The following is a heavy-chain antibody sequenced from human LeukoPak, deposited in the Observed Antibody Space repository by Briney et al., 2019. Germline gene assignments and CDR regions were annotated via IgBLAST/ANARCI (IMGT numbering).Heavy chain of an antibody. V-gene: IGHV1-46*01. CDR2: INPSGGST. D-gene: IGHD3-22*01. CDR3: ARDRGPYYYDSSGSYAFDI. CDR1: GYTFTSYY. Sequence: ASVKVSCKASGYTFTSYYMHWVRQAPGQGLEWMGIINPSGGSTSYAQKFQGRVSMTRDTSTSTVYMELSSLRSEDTGGYYCARDRGPYYYDSSGSYAFDIWGQGTMVTVSS. J-gene: IGHJ3*02.